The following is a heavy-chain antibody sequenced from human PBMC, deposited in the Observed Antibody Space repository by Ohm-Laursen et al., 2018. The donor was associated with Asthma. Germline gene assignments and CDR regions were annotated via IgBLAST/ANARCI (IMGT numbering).Heavy chain of an antibody. CDR1: GYTFSRYS. V-gene: IGHV3-21*01. D-gene: IGHD3-10*01. CDR2: ISTASTFI. Sequence: GSLRLSCAASGYTFSRYSIHWVRQVPGKGLEWVASISTASTFIYYADSVKGRFTISRDNAKNSLYLQMNSLRAEDTAVYYCAREVYYGSGREENWFDPWGQGTLVTVSS. J-gene: IGHJ5*02. CDR3: AREVYYGSGREENWFDP.